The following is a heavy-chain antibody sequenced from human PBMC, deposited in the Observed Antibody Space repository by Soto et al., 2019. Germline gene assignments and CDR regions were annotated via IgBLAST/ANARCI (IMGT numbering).Heavy chain of an antibody. V-gene: IGHV3-33*01. CDR1: GFTFSSYG. J-gene: IGHJ1*01. CDR3: ARGTTTVTTDFYFQH. Sequence: GGSLRLSCAASGFTFSSYGMHWVRQAPGKGLEWVAVIWYDGSNKYYADSVKGRFTISRDNSKNTLYLQMNSLRAEDTAVYYCARGTTTVTTDFYFQHWGQGTLVTVSS. CDR2: IWYDGSNK. D-gene: IGHD4-17*01.